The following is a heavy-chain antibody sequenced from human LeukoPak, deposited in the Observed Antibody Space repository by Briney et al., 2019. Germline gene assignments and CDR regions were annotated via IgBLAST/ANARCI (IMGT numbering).Heavy chain of an antibody. V-gene: IGHV3-33*01. D-gene: IGHD6-13*01. CDR1: GITFSHYG. CDR2: IWYDGTNK. CDR3: ARDPAGNRGNFDY. J-gene: IGHJ4*02. Sequence: GRSLRLTCAASGITFSHYGMHWVRQAPGKGLEWVAGIWYDGTNKYYADSVKGRFTISRDNSKNTMYLQMNSLRVEDTAMYSCARDPAGNRGNFDYWGQGTLVTVS.